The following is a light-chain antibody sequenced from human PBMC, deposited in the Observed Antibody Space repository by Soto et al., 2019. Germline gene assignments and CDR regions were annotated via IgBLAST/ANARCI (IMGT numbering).Light chain of an antibody. CDR2: KAS. V-gene: IGKV1-5*03. CDR1: QSISSW. J-gene: IGKJ1*01. CDR3: QQYNSYLRT. Sequence: IQMTQSPSTLSASVGDRVTITCRASQSISSWLAWYQQKPGKAPKLLIYKASSLESGVPSRFSGSGSGTEFTLTISSLQPDDFATYYCQQYNSYLRTFGQGTKVEIK.